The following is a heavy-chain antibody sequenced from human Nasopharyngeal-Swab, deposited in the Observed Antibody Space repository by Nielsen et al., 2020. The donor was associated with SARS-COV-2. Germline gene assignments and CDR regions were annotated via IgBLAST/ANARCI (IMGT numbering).Heavy chain of an antibody. CDR2: ISYDGSNK. J-gene: IGHJ5*02. CDR1: GFTFSSYA. CDR3: ARDVGGWFDP. Sequence: GGSLRLSCAASGFTFSSYAMHWVRQAPGKGLEWVAVISYDGSNKYYADSVKGRFTISRDNSKNTLYLQMNSLRAEDTVVYYCARDVGGWFDPWGQGTLVTVSS. V-gene: IGHV3-30*04. D-gene: IGHD4-23*01.